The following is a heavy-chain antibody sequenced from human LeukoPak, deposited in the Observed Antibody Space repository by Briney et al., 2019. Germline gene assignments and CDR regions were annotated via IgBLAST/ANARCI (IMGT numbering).Heavy chain of an antibody. CDR1: GGSISSGAYY. CDR2: IHYSGST. J-gene: IGHJ4*02. Sequence: TSETLSLTRTVSGGSISSGAYYWSCVRQHPGKGLEWIGYIHYSGSTYYNPSLKSRTFISIDSSKNQFSLNLSSVTAADTAVYYCARRGGYDFWNYWGQGTLVTVSS. CDR3: ARRGGYDFWNY. V-gene: IGHV4-31*03. D-gene: IGHD3-3*01.